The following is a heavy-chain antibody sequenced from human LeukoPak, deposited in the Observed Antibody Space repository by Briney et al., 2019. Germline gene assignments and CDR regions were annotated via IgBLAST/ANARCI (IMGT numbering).Heavy chain of an antibody. CDR1: GFTFSSYA. J-gene: IGHJ3*02. V-gene: IGHV3-23*01. Sequence: GGSLRLSYAASGFTFSSYAMSWVRQAPGKGLEWVSAMSGSGGSTYYADSVKGRFTISRDNSKNTLYLQMNSLRAEDTAVYYCANSVTIFGVVSYAFDIWGQGTMVTVSS. CDR2: MSGSGGST. D-gene: IGHD3-3*01. CDR3: ANSVTIFGVVSYAFDI.